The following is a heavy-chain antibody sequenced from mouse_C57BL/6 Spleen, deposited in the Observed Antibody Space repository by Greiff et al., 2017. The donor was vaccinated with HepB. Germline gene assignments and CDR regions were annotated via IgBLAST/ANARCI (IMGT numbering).Heavy chain of an antibody. D-gene: IGHD1-1*01. J-gene: IGHJ4*01. Sequence: EVQLQQSGPVLVKPGASVKMSCKASGYTFTDYYMNWVKQSHGKSLEWIGVTNPYNGGTSYNQKFKGKATLTVDKSSSTAYMELNSLTSEDSAVYYCARDTTVVATDAMDYWGQGTSVTVSS. CDR1: GYTFTDYY. V-gene: IGHV1-19*01. CDR2: TNPYNGGT. CDR3: ARDTTVVATDAMDY.